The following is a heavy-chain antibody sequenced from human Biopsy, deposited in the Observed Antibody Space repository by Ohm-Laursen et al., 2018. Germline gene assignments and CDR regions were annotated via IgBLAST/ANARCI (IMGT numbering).Heavy chain of an antibody. CDR3: ARAGVGSDGTDSYYYGMDV. Sequence: SVKVSCKSSGNTFATYHIHWVRQAPGQGLERMGVISPSGATTSFSQKFQGRITMTRDTSTGTVYMDLNSLGSEDTAVYYCARAGVGSDGTDSYYYGMDVWGPGTTVTVSS. D-gene: IGHD5-24*01. CDR1: GNTFATYH. V-gene: IGHV1-46*01. CDR2: ISPSGATT. J-gene: IGHJ6*02.